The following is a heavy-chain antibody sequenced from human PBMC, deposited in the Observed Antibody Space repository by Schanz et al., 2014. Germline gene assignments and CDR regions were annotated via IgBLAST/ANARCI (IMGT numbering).Heavy chain of an antibody. Sequence: QVQLIQSGAEVKKPGASVKVSCTASGYTFTSYDINWVRQAPGQGLEWLGWMNPNSGNPGFAQKFRGRVTMTRNTSMSTAYIELHILTSEDTAVYYCARGYGDSPTDFWGQGTRVTVSS. D-gene: IGHD4-17*01. CDR1: GYTFTSYD. CDR3: ARGYGDSPTDF. J-gene: IGHJ4*02. CDR2: MNPNSGNP. V-gene: IGHV1-8*01.